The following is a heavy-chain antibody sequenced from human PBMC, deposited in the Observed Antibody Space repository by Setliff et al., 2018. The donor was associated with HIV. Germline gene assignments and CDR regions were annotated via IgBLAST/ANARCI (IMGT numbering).Heavy chain of an antibody. D-gene: IGHD1-26*01. CDR1: GYTFVDYY. Sequence: GASVKVSCKASGYTFVDYYIHWVRQVPGKGLEWMGRMNPKTGVATHARIFQDRIILTRDTSTSIAYMELIRPRHDDTAFYYCTRAHFLVTETRNWFDPWGQGTLGTVSS. CDR3: TRAHFLVTETRNWFDP. J-gene: IGHJ5*02. V-gene: IGHV1-2*06. CDR2: MNPKTGVA.